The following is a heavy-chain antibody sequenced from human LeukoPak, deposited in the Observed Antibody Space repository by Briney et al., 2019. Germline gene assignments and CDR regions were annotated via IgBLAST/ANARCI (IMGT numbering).Heavy chain of an antibody. CDR3: AKGRRATFRYDAFDI. Sequence: GGSLRLSCAASGFTFSSYSMNWVRQAPGKGLEWVAVIWYDGSNKYYADSVKGRFTISRDNSKNTLFLQVNSLEAEDTAVYFCAKGRRATFRYDAFDIWGRGTMVTVSS. D-gene: IGHD5-24*01. V-gene: IGHV3-33*06. J-gene: IGHJ3*02. CDR1: GFTFSSYS. CDR2: IWYDGSNK.